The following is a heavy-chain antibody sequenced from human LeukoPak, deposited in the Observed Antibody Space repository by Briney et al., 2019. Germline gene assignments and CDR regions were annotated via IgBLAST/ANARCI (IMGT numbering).Heavy chain of an antibody. CDR3: AKDYAQYSGSYYAFDI. J-gene: IGHJ3*02. V-gene: IGHV3-23*01. D-gene: IGHD1-26*01. CDR2: ISGSGDNT. Sequence: GGSLRLSCAASGFTFSSYAMSWVRQAPGKGLGWVSAISGSGDNTYYADSVKGRFTISRDNSKNTLYLQMNSLRAEDTAVYYCAKDYAQYSGSYYAFDIWGQGTMVTVSS. CDR1: GFTFSSYA.